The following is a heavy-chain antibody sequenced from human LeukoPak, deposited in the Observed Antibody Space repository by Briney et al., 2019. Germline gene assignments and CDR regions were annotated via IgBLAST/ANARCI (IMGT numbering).Heavy chain of an antibody. D-gene: IGHD3-10*01. Sequence: ASVKVSCKVSGYTLTELSMHWVRQAPGKGLVWVSRINSDGSSTSYADSVKGRFTISRDNAKNTLYLQMNSLRAEDTAVYYCARAAYGSGSYYFGYWGQGTLVTVSS. J-gene: IGHJ4*02. CDR3: ARAAYGSGSYYFGY. CDR1: GYTLTELS. V-gene: IGHV3-74*01. CDR2: INSDGSST.